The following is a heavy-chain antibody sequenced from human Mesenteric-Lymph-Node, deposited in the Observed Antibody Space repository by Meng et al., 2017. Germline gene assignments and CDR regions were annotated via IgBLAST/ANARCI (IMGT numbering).Heavy chain of an antibody. Sequence: GESLKISCSASGFTFRNVWMNWVRQAPGKGLEWVGRVKTKREGGMTADAAPSKGRFTISRDDSKSTLYLQMNNLRTEGTAVYYCTTRLVTTNDYWGQGTLVTVSS. CDR3: TTRLVTTNDY. CDR2: VKTKREGGMT. J-gene: IGHJ4*02. CDR1: GFTFRNVW. D-gene: IGHD2-21*02. V-gene: IGHV3-15*01.